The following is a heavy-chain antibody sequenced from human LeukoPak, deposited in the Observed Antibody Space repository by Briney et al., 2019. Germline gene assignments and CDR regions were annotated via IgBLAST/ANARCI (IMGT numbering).Heavy chain of an antibody. CDR2: IKHDGSEK. CDR3: VKGRGGYVKYKTFDY. CDR1: GFTFSSYW. J-gene: IGHJ4*02. V-gene: IGHV3-7*01. Sequence: PGGFLRLSCAASGFTFSSYWMSWVRQAPGKGLEWVANIKHDGSEKYYVASVKGRFTISKDNAKNSLFLQMNNLRGEDTAVYYCVKGRGGYVKYKTFDYWGQGTLVTVSS. D-gene: IGHD5-12*01.